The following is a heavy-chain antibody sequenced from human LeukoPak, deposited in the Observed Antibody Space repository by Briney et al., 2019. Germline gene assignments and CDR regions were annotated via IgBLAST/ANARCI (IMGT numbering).Heavy chain of an antibody. CDR1: GFTFSNYG. CDR2: IRYDGTNK. D-gene: IGHD3-10*01. J-gene: IGHJ6*03. Sequence: PGGSLRLSCAASGFTFSNYGMHWVRQAPGKGLEWVAFIRYDGTNKHYADSVKGRFTISRDNSKNTLYLQMNSLRAEDTAVYYCAKDGVWIGEKKANMDVWGKGTTVSISS. V-gene: IGHV3-30*02. CDR3: AKDGVWIGEKKANMDV.